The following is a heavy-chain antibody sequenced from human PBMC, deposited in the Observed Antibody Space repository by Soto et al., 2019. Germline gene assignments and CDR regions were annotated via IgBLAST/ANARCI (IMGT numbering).Heavy chain of an antibody. CDR1: GYSFTRYY. CDR3: ARGGQWDFLSDY. Sequence: QVQLVQSGAEVKKPGASVKVSCKASGYSFTRYYINWGRQAPGQGLEWMGWISAYNGNTHYEEKLQGRVTLTTDTSTSKAYMEMRSLRSDDTAVYFCARGGQWDFLSDYWGQGTLVTVSS. J-gene: IGHJ4*02. V-gene: IGHV1-18*01. CDR2: ISAYNGNT. D-gene: IGHD1-26*01.